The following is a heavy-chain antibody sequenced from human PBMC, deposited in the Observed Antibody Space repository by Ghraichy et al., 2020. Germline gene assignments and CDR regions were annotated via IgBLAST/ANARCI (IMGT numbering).Heavy chain of an antibody. Sequence: GSLRLSCVGSGFSFGSYNMNWVRQSPGKGLEWVSYITSSSRSIFYADSVKGRFTISRDNAQNSLSLQMNSLRDEDTAIYYCARASRVVRFYYYDGMDVWGQGTTVTVSS. V-gene: IGHV3-48*02. J-gene: IGHJ6*02. D-gene: IGHD4-23*01. CDR2: ITSSSRSI. CDR1: GFSFGSYN. CDR3: ARASRVVRFYYYDGMDV.